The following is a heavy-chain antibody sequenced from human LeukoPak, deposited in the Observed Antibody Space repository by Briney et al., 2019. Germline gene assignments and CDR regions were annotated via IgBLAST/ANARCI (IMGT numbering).Heavy chain of an antibody. Sequence: PGGSLRLSCAVSGFRVSDYYMSWVRQAPGKGLEWVGHNRDSGEAIYADFARARFAISRDESENTLYLQMNSLRVEDTAVYFCARDRAANQDWVEFDPWGQGTPVIVSS. J-gene: IGHJ5*02. V-gene: IGHV3-66*03. CDR1: GFRVSDYY. CDR2: NRDSGEA. D-gene: IGHD3/OR15-3a*01. CDR3: ARDRAANQDWVEFDP.